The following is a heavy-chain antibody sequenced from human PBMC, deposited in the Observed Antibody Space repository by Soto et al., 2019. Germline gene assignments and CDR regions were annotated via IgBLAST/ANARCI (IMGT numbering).Heavy chain of an antibody. D-gene: IGHD3-22*01. Sequence: ASVKVSGKASGYTFTSYYMHWVRQAPGQGLEWMGIINPSGGSTSYAQKLQGRVTMTRDTSTSKVYMELSRMRSEETAVYYCARRAEPYYYDSSGYSDYFDYWGQGTLVTVSS. V-gene: IGHV1-46*01. CDR2: INPSGGST. J-gene: IGHJ4*02. CDR1: GYTFTSYY. CDR3: ARRAEPYYYDSSGYSDYFDY.